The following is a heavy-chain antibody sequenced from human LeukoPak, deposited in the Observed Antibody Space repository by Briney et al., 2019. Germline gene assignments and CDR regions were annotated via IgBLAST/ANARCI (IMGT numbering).Heavy chain of an antibody. V-gene: IGHV3-23*01. D-gene: IGHD3-3*01. Sequence: GGSLRLSCAASGFTFRSFAMSWVRQAPGKGLEWVSSISANGVSTYYADSVKGRFTISRGNSKNTLYLQMNSLRAEDTAVYYCAKGGSDFWSGNYLWFDPWGQGTLVTVSS. CDR3: AKGGSDFWSGNYLWFDP. J-gene: IGHJ5*02. CDR1: GFTFRSFA. CDR2: ISANGVST.